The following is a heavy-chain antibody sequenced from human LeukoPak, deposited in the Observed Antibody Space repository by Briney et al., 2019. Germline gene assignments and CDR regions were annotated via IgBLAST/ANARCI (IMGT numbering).Heavy chain of an antibody. CDR3: ARGGIAGTTDYYYYYGMDV. D-gene: IGHD1-20*01. CDR2: INPNSGGT. V-gene: IGHV1-2*04. CDR1: GYTFTGYY. J-gene: IGHJ6*04. Sequence: GASVKVSCKASGYTFTGYYMHWVRQAPGQGLEWMGWINPNSGGTNYAQKFQGWVTMTRDTSISTAYMEPSRLRSDDTAVYYCARGGIAGTTDYYYYYGMDVWGKGTTVTVSS.